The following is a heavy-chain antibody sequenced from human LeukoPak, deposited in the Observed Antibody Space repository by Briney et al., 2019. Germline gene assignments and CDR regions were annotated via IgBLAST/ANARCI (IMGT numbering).Heavy chain of an antibody. Sequence: GGSLRLSCAASGFKFSIYVMSWVRQAPGKGLEWVSLIRTDGTAYYPDSVKGRFSVFRDNSRNTLYLQINSLGADDTATYYCAKGGWVSPFEYWGQGSLVTVSS. CDR2: IRTDGTA. CDR3: AKGGWVSPFEY. V-gene: IGHV3-23*01. D-gene: IGHD6-19*01. CDR1: GFKFSIYV. J-gene: IGHJ4*02.